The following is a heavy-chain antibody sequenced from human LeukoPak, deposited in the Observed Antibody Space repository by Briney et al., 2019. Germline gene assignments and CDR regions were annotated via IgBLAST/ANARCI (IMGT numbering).Heavy chain of an antibody. CDR2: INPNTENP. Sequence: GASVKVSCKASGYTFTRYAMNWLRQAPGQGLESMGWINPNTENPTYAQAFTGRFVFSLDTSVSTAYLQISSLNTEDTAVYYCAIDQPVAGVSNFDSWGQGTLVTVSS. J-gene: IGHJ4*02. CDR1: GYTFTRYA. V-gene: IGHV7-4-1*02. D-gene: IGHD6-19*01. CDR3: AIDQPVAGVSNFDS.